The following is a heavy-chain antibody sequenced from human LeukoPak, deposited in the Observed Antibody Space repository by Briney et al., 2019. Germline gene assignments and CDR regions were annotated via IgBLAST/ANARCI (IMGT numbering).Heavy chain of an antibody. CDR3: AGGSSWYRGIDY. J-gene: IGHJ4*02. CDR2: ISTNGGST. Sequence: GGSLRLSCEASGFTFSSYAMSWVRQAPGKGLEYVSAISTNGGSTYYANSVKGRFTISRDNSKNTLYLQMGSLRAEDMGVYYCAGGSSWYRGIDYWGQGTLVTVSS. D-gene: IGHD6-13*01. CDR1: GFTFSSYA. V-gene: IGHV3-64*01.